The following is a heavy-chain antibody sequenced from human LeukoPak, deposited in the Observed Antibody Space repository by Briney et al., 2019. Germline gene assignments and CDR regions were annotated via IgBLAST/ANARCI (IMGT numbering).Heavy chain of an antibody. D-gene: IGHD1-26*01. CDR3: ARGGHDGTYYLSY. Sequence: GGSLGLSCAASGFTFSLYSITWVRQTPGRGLEWVSSISSSGSYIYYADSVKGRFTVSRDNAKNSLSLQMNSLRAEDTAVYYCARGGHDGTYYLSYWGQGTLVTVSS. CDR2: ISSSGSYI. V-gene: IGHV3-21*01. CDR1: GFTFSLYS. J-gene: IGHJ4*02.